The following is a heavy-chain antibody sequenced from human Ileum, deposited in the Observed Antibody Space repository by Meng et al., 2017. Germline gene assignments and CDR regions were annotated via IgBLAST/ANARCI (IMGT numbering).Heavy chain of an antibody. CDR3: TTFYAGY. J-gene: IGHJ4*02. Sequence: EVQLVESGEVVVQPGGSLRLSCAASGFTFSARWMTWVRQAPGKGLEWVGHIQSKADGGTTDYAAPVKGRFTISRDDSKSTLYLQMNSLKTEDTAVYYCTTFYAGYWGQGTLVTVSS. D-gene: IGHD3-16*01. V-gene: IGHV3-15*01. CDR2: IQSKADGGTT. CDR1: GFTFSARW.